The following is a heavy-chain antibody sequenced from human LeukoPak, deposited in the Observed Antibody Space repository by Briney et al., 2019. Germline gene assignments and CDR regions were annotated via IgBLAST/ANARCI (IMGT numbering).Heavy chain of an antibody. CDR3: ARDRSDGNYYMVV. CDR1: GFTVSNNY. D-gene: IGHD5-24*01. J-gene: IGHJ6*03. Sequence: GGSLRLSCAASGFTVSNNYMSWVRQAPGKGLEWVSVIYGGGSTSYADSVKGRFTISRDNSKNTLYLQMNSLRVDDTGVYYCARDRSDGNYYMVVWGKGTTIIVSS. V-gene: IGHV3-53*01. CDR2: IYGGGST.